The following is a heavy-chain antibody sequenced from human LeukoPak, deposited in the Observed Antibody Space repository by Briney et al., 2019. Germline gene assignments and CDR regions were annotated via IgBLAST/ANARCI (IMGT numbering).Heavy chain of an antibody. J-gene: IGHJ3*02. Sequence: ASVKVSCKASGGTFSSYAISWVRQAPGQGLEWMGGIIPIFGTANSAQKFQGRVPIIADESTSTASMKLSRVRSEDKAVYCCARDRDFWSGQTNDAFDIWGQGTMVTVSS. D-gene: IGHD3-3*01. CDR2: IIPIFGTA. V-gene: IGHV1-69*13. CDR3: ARDRDFWSGQTNDAFDI. CDR1: GGTFSSYA.